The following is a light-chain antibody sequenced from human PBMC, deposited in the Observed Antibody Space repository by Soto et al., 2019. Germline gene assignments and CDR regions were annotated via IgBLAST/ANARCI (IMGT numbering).Light chain of an antibody. CDR3: QQSYSTLXT. V-gene: IGKV1-39*01. CDR2: AAS. CDR1: QSISSY. Sequence: DIQMTQSPSSLSASVGDRVTITCRASQSISSYLNWYQQKPGKAPKLLIYAASSLQSGVPSRFSGSGSGTDFTLTISSLQPEDFATYYCQQSYSTLXTFGQGTKVDIK. J-gene: IGKJ1*01.